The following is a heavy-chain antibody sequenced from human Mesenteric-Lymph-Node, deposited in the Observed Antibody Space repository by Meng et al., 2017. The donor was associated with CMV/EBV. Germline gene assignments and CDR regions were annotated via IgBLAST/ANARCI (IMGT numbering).Heavy chain of an antibody. CDR1: GFTFSDPY. D-gene: IGHD3-10*01. CDR2: IKNRANSYIT. CDR3: TRAPSYYASGADY. V-gene: IGHV3-72*01. J-gene: IGHJ4*02. Sequence: SGFTFSDPYMEWVRQAPGKGLEWVGRIKNRANSYITEYAASVKGRFTISRDDSKKSLYLQMNGLKTEETAVYYCTRAPSYYASGADYWGQGTLVTVSS.